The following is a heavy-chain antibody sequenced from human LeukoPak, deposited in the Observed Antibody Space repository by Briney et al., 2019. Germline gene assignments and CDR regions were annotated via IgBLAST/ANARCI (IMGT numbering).Heavy chain of an antibody. Sequence: KVSGKASGYTFTGYYMHRVRQAPGQGLEWMGIIYPGDSDTRYSPSFQGQVTISADKSISTAYLQCSSLKASDTAMYYCARRSQYISGWTFDYWGQGTLVTFSS. CDR1: GYTFTGYY. CDR3: ARRSQYISGWTFDY. D-gene: IGHD6-19*01. J-gene: IGHJ4*02. CDR2: IYPGDSDT. V-gene: IGHV5-51*01.